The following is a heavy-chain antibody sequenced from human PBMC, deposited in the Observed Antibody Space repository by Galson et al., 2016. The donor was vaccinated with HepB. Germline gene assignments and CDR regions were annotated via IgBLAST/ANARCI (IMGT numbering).Heavy chain of an antibody. D-gene: IGHD3-3*01. CDR1: GFTFSRQW. V-gene: IGHV3-74*01. CDR3: STLRDFWSG. J-gene: IGHJ4*02. Sequence: SLRLSCAASGFTFSRQWVYWVRQAPGKGLAWVSQIKSDGSNINYADSVKGRFTISRDNAGNTLYLQMNSLRAEDTAVYYCSTLRDFWSGWGQGTLVTVSP. CDR2: IKSDGSNI.